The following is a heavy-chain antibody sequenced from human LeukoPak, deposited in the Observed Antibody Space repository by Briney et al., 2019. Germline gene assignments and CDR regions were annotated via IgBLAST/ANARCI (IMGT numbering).Heavy chain of an antibody. CDR3: AGNVEMATIAPLGY. CDR1: GGSISSYY. D-gene: IGHD5-24*01. V-gene: IGHV4-59*08. Sequence: PSETLSLTCTVSGGSISSYYWSWIRQPPGKGLEWIGYIYYSGSTNYNPSLKSRVTISVDTSKNQFSLKLSSVTAADTAVYYCAGNVEMATIAPLGYWGQGTLVTVSS. CDR2: IYYSGST. J-gene: IGHJ4*02.